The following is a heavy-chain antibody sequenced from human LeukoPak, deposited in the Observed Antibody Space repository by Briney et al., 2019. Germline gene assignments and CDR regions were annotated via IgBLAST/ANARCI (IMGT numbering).Heavy chain of an antibody. CDR2: IYTSGST. CDR1: GGSISSYY. J-gene: IGHJ4*02. Sequence: PSETLSLTCTASGGSISSYYWSWLRQPAGKGLEWIGRIYTSGSTNYNPSLKSRVTMSVDTSKNQFSLKLSSVTAADTAVYYCARETRDFWSGYYKSFDYWGQGTLVTVSS. V-gene: IGHV4-4*07. CDR3: ARETRDFWSGYYKSFDY. D-gene: IGHD3-3*01.